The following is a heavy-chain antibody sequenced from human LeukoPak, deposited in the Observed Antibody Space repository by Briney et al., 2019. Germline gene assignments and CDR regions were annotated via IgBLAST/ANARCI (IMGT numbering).Heavy chain of an antibody. CDR2: FDPEDGET. Sequence: GASVKVSCKVSGYTLTELSMHWVRQAPGKGLEWMGGFDPEDGETIYAQKFQGRVTMTEDTSTNTAYMELRSLRSDDTAVYYCARDRGGLGPTNDFWGQGTLVTVSS. V-gene: IGHV1-24*01. CDR3: ARDRGGLGPTNDF. CDR1: GYTLTELS. J-gene: IGHJ4*02. D-gene: IGHD3-16*01.